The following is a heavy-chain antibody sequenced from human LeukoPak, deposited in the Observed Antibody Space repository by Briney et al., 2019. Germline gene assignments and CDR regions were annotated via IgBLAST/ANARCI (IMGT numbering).Heavy chain of an antibody. CDR3: AREVRGATIRTGITWFDP. Sequence: ASVKVSCKASGYTFTGYYMHWVRQAPGQGLEWMGWINPNSGGTNYAQKFQGRVTMTRDTSISTAYMELSRLRSDDTVVYYCAREVRGATIRTGITWFDPWGQGTLVTVSS. V-gene: IGHV1-2*02. D-gene: IGHD5-12*01. J-gene: IGHJ5*02. CDR1: GYTFTGYY. CDR2: INPNSGGT.